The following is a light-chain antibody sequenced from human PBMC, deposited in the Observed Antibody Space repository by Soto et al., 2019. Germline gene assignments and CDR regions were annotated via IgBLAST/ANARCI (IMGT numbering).Light chain of an antibody. J-gene: IGKJ4*01. CDR3: MQALQTPLT. CDR2: LGS. CDR1: HSLLHSNGYNY. Sequence: DIVMTQSTLSLPVTAGEPASISCRSSHSLLHSNGYNYLDWYLQKPGQSPQLLIYLGSNRASGVPDRFSGSGSGTDFTLKISRVEAEDVGVYYCMQALQTPLTFGGGANV. V-gene: IGKV2-28*01.